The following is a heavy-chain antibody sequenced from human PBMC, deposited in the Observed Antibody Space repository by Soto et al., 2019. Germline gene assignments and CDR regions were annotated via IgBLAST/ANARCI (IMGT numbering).Heavy chain of an antibody. J-gene: IGHJ3*02. CDR1: GDSVSSNNVA. Sequence: QVQLQQSGPGLVKPSQTLSLTCVISGDSVSSNNVAWNWIRQSPSRGLEWLGRTCYRSKWYNNYAVSVKSRTTINADTSKNQFSLQLASVTPEDTAVYYCARGINSAIEIWGQGTMVTVS. V-gene: IGHV6-1*01. D-gene: IGHD1-1*01. CDR2: TCYRSKWYN. CDR3: ARGINSAIEI.